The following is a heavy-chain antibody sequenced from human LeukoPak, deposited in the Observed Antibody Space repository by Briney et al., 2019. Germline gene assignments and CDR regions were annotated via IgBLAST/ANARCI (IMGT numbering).Heavy chain of an antibody. CDR1: GGSINTYY. J-gene: IGHJ6*02. CDR3: ARSLGATRYNLKYYLFYGLDV. D-gene: IGHD1-26*01. CDR2: NHYSGST. V-gene: IGHV4-59*01. Sequence: SETLSLTCTVSGGSINTYYWSWIRQPPGKGLEWIGYNHYSGSTNYNPSLKSRVTISVDTSNNQFSLRLSSVTAADTAVYYCARSLGATRYNLKYYLFYGLDVWGQGTTVTVSS.